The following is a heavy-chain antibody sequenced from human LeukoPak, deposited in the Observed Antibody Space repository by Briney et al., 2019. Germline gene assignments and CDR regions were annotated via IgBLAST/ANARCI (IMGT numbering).Heavy chain of an antibody. CDR3: ASYYASGSYYYDY. J-gene: IGHJ4*02. D-gene: IGHD3-10*01. V-gene: IGHV5-51*01. Sequence: GESLKISCKGSGYSFTSYWIGWVRQMPGKGLEWMGIIYPGDSDPRYSPSFQGQVTISADKSISTAYLQWDSLKASDTAMYYCASYYASGSYYYDYWGQGTLVTVSS. CDR2: IYPGDSDP. CDR1: GYSFTSYW.